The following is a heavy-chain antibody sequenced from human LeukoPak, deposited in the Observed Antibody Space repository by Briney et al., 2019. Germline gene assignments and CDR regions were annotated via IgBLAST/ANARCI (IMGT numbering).Heavy chain of an antibody. CDR3: ARGGRYCSSTSCYGNWFDP. D-gene: IGHD2-2*01. CDR1: GGSISSGGYY. V-gene: IGHV4-31*03. Sequence: SETLSLTRTVSGGSISSGGYYWSWIRQHPGKGLEWIGYIYYSGSTYYNPSLKSRVTISVDTSKNQFSLKLSSVTAADTAVYYCARGGRYCSSTSCYGNWFDPWGQGTLVTVSS. J-gene: IGHJ5*02. CDR2: IYYSGST.